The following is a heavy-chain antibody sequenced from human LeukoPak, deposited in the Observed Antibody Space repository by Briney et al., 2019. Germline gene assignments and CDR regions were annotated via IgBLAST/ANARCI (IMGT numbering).Heavy chain of an antibody. D-gene: IGHD2-8*01. V-gene: IGHV3-23*01. J-gene: IGHJ4*02. Sequence: GGSLRLSCAASGFTFSSYAMNWVRQAPGKGLEWVSAISDGGDATYYADSVKGRFTISRDNSKNTLYLQMNSLRAGDTAVYYCAKRRYCDNVSCHDFDYWGQGTLVTVSS. CDR1: GFTFSSYA. CDR3: AKRRYCDNVSCHDFDY. CDR2: ISDGGDAT.